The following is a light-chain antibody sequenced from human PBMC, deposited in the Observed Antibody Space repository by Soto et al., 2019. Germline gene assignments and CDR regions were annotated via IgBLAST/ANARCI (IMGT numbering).Light chain of an antibody. CDR2: GAS. CDR3: QQRSNWPLIT. CDR1: QIVNSNY. V-gene: IGKV3-11*01. Sequence: EVVLTQSPGTLSLSPGESAPLSCRASQIVNSNYLAWYQHKPGQSPRFLIYGASNRATGIPARFSGSGSGTDFTLTISSLEPEDFAVYYCQQRSNWPLITVGQGTRLEI. J-gene: IGKJ5*01.